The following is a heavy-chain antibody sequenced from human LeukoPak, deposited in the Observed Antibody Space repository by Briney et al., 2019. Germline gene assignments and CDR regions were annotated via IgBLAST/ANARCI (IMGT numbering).Heavy chain of an antibody. CDR3: ARGPRIYYDSSGYYYELPDYYYYGMDV. CDR1: GYTFTSYG. Sequence: GASVKVSCKASGYTFTSYGISWVRQAPGQGLEWMGWISAYNGNTNYAQKLQGRVTMTTDTSTSTAYMELRSLRSDDTAVYYCARGPRIYYDSSGYYYELPDYYYYGMDVWGQGTTVTVSS. V-gene: IGHV1-18*01. D-gene: IGHD3-22*01. J-gene: IGHJ6*02. CDR2: ISAYNGNT.